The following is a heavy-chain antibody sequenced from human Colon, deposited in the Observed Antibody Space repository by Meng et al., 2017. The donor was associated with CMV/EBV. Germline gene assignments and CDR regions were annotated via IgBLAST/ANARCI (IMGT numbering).Heavy chain of an antibody. V-gene: IGHV3-9*01. D-gene: IGHD5-12*01. CDR1: GFNFDDYA. Sequence: GGSLRLSCTTSGFNFDDYAMHWVRQVPGEGLEWVAGIGWNSNSISYGDSARGRFTISRDNAKNSLFLQMSSLGAEDTAFYYCATIGYSFGFTNWGQGTLVTVSS. J-gene: IGHJ4*02. CDR3: ATIGYSFGFTN. CDR2: IGWNSNSI.